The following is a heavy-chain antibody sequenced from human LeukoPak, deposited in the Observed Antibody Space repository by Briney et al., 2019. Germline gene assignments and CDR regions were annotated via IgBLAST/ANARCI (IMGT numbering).Heavy chain of an antibody. CDR2: IYHSGST. CDR3: ARDGSYVAAAGTSPLDY. D-gene: IGHD6-13*01. Sequence: PSETLSLTCTVSGYSISSGYYWGWIRQPPGKGLEWIGSIYHSGSTYYNPSLKSRVTISVDTSKNQFSLKLSSVTAADTAVYYCARDGSYVAAAGTSPLDYWSQGTLVTVSS. J-gene: IGHJ4*02. V-gene: IGHV4-38-2*02. CDR1: GYSISSGYY.